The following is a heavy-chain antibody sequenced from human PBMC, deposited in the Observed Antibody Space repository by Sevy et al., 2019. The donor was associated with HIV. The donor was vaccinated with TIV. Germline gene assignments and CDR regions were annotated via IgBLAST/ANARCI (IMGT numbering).Heavy chain of an antibody. CDR2: INPNSGGT. J-gene: IGHJ6*02. CDR1: GYTFTGYY. D-gene: IGHD2-2*02. Sequence: ASVKVSCKASGYTFTGYYMHWVRQAPGQGLEWMGWINPNSGGTNYAQKFQGRVTMTRDTSISTAYMELSRLRSDDTAVYYCAREKRYCSSTSCYTRMGYYGMDVWGQGTTVTVSS. CDR3: AREKRYCSSTSCYTRMGYYGMDV. V-gene: IGHV1-2*02.